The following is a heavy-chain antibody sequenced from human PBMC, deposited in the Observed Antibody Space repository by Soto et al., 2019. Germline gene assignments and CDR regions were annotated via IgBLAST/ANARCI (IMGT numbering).Heavy chain of an antibody. J-gene: IGHJ5*01. V-gene: IGHV4-31*03. CDR3: ATGTSRWFES. Sequence: QVQLQESGPGLVKPSQTLSLTCSVSGGSISRDSYYWTWIRQHPGKGLEWIGYIYYTGITHYSPSLKTRVTISVDTSNRQFSLNLNSLTAADTAVYDCATGTSRWFESWGQGTLVTVSS. D-gene: IGHD1-1*01. CDR2: IYYTGIT. CDR1: GGSISRDSYY.